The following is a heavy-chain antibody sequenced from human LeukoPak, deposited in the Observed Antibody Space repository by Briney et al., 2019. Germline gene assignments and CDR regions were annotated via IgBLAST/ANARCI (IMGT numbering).Heavy chain of an antibody. CDR1: GFTFSSYA. D-gene: IGHD5-24*01. CDR2: ISYDGSNK. CDR3: ARDLAGDGYKDY. V-gene: IGHV3-30*01. J-gene: IGHJ4*02. Sequence: GGSLRLSCAASGFTFSSYAMHGVRQAPGKGLEWVAVISYDGSNKYYADSVKGRFPISRDNSKNPLYLQMNSLRAEDTAVYYCARDLAGDGYKDYGGQGTLVTVSS.